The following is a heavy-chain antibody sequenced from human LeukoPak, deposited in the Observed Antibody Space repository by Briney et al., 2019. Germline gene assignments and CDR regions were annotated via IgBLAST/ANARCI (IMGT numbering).Heavy chain of an antibody. D-gene: IGHD3-10*01. J-gene: IGHJ4*02. CDR1: GGSIGSYY. CDR2: IYYSGST. CDR3: ARGEIGELLSPFDY. V-gene: IGHV4-59*01. Sequence: SETLSLTCTVSGGSIGSYYWSWIRQPPGKGLEWIGYIYYSGSTNYNPSLKSRVTISVDTSKNQFSLKLSSVTAADTAVYYCARGEIGELLSPFDYWGQGTLVTVSS.